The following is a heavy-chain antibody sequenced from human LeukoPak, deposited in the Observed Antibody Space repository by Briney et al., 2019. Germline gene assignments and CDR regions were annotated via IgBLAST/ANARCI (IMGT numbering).Heavy chain of an antibody. D-gene: IGHD3-22*01. CDR3: AREGTYYYDSGGYLKHYNWFDP. V-gene: IGHV1-69*06. J-gene: IGHJ5*02. CDR1: GGIFNNYA. Sequence: SVKVSCKASGGIFNNYAFSWVRQAPGQGLEWIGGIVPIFDTANYAQKFQGRVTITADKSTRTAYMELSSLRSEDTAVYYCAREGTYYYDSGGYLKHYNWFDPWGQGTLVSVSS. CDR2: IVPIFDTA.